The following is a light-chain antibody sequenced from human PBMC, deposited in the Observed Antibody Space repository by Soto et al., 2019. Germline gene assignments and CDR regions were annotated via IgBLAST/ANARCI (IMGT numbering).Light chain of an antibody. CDR2: DVS. CDR1: SSDVGGYNY. V-gene: IGLV2-14*01. J-gene: IGLJ2*01. Sequence: QSALTQPASVSGSPGQSITISCTGTSSDVGGYNYLSWYQQHPGKAPKIMIYDVSNRPSGVSNRFSGSKPGNTAPLTISGLQAENEADYYCSSYTSSSTLVFGGGTKLTVL. CDR3: SSYTSSSTLV.